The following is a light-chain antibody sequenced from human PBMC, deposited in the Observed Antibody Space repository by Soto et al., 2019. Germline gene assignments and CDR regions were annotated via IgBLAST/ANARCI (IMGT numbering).Light chain of an antibody. Sequence: EIILTQSPDTLSLSPGERATLSCRASQSVSSYLAWYQQKPGQAPRLLIYDASNRATGIPARFSGSGSGTDFTLTISRLEPEDFAVYYCQQYGSSPTFGQGTRWIS. CDR1: QSVSSY. CDR2: DAS. V-gene: IGKV3-20*01. CDR3: QQYGSSPT. J-gene: IGKJ1*01.